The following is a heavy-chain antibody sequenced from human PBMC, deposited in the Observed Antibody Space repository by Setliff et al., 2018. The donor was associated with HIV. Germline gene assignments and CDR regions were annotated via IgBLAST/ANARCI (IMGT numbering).Heavy chain of an antibody. CDR3: ARVPVSSYYYYMDV. D-gene: IGHD6-13*01. Sequence: ASVKVSCNASGYTFINYHITWVRQAPGQGLEWVGSISASSVNTNYTQGRVAMTTDISTSTAYMELRSLRSDDSAVYFCARVPVSSYYYYMDVWGKGTTVTVSS. CDR2: ISASSVNT. J-gene: IGHJ6*03. CDR1: GYTFINYH. V-gene: IGHV1-18*01.